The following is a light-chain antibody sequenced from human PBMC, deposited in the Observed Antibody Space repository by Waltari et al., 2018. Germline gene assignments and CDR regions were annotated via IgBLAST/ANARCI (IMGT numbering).Light chain of an antibody. CDR2: DVS. Sequence: QSALAQPASVSGSPGQSITIPCTGTGSDVGRYNYVSWYQHLPGKAPKVIIYDVSYRPSGVSTRFSGSKSGNTASLTISGLQAEDEADYYCGSYSGTTTYVFGTGTYVTVL. V-gene: IGLV2-14*03. CDR1: GSDVGRYNY. J-gene: IGLJ1*01. CDR3: GSYSGTTTYV.